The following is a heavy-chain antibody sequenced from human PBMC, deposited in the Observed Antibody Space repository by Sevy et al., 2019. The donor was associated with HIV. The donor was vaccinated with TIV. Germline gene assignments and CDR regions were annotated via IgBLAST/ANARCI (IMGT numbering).Heavy chain of an antibody. CDR2: ISSSSSYI. CDR3: ARDLGGYSYGPIDY. V-gene: IGHV3-21*01. D-gene: IGHD5-18*01. Sequence: GGSLRLSCAASGFTFSSYSMNWVRQAPGKGLEWVSSISSSSSYIYYADSVKGRFTISRDNAKNSLYLQMNSLRAEDTAVYYCARDLGGYSYGPIDYWRQGTLVTVSS. CDR1: GFTFSSYS. J-gene: IGHJ4*02.